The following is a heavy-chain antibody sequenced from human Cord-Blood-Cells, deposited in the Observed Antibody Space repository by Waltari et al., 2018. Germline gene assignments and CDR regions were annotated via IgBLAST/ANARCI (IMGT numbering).Heavy chain of an antibody. V-gene: IGHV1-2*02. Sequence: SCKASGYTFTGYYMHWVRQAPGQGLEWMGWINPNSGGTNYAQKFQGRVTMTRDTSISTAYMELSRLRSDDTAVYYCLLNLLPQFSVFDYWGQGTLVTVSS. CDR1: GYTFTGYY. CDR2: INPNSGGT. CDR3: LLNLLPQFSVFDY. J-gene: IGHJ4*02.